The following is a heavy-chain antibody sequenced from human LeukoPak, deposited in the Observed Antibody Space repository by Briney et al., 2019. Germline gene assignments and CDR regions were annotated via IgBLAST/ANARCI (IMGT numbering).Heavy chain of an antibody. J-gene: IGHJ6*03. CDR2: IIPIFGTA. CDR1: GGTFSSYA. V-gene: IGHV1-69*01. Sequence: GSSVKVSCKASGGTFSSYAISWLRQAPGQGLEWMGGIIPIFGTANYAQKFQGRVTITADESTSTAYMELSSLRSEDTAVYYCARVRGIYYYMDVWGKGTTVTVSS. CDR3: ARVRGIYYYMDV. D-gene: IGHD3-16*01.